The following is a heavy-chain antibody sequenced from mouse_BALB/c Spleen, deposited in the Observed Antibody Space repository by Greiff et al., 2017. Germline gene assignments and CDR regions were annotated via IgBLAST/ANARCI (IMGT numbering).Heavy chain of an antibody. V-gene: IGHV5-6-5*01. CDR1: GFTFSSYA. CDR2: ISSGGSA. Sequence: EVMLVESGGGLVKPGGSLKLSCAASGFTFSSYAMSWVRQTPEKRLEWVASISSGGSAYYPDSVKGRFTISRDNARNILYLQMSSLRSEDTAMYYCARGGDYGSSYGYWGQGTTLTVSS. CDR3: ARGGDYGSSYGY. D-gene: IGHD1-1*01. J-gene: IGHJ2*01.